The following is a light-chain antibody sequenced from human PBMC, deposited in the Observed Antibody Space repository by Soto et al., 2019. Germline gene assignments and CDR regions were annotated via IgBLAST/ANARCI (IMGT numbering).Light chain of an antibody. CDR3: QQYGSSPLT. CDR2: GAS. V-gene: IGKV3-20*01. CDR1: QSVSSSY. J-gene: IGKJ4*01. Sequence: EIVLTQSPGTLSLSPGERATLSCRASQSVSSSYLAWYQQKPGQAPRLFIYGASSRATGIPDRFSGSGSGTHFTLTISRLEPEDFAVYYCQQYGSSPLTFGGGTKVEIK.